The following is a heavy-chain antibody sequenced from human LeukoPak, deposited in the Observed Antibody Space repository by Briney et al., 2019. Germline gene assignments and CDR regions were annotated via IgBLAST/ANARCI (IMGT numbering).Heavy chain of an antibody. CDR3: AKGPSSGYYMDV. Sequence: GGSLRLSCAASGFTFSSYAMSWVRQAPGKGLEWVSAISGSGGSTYYADSVKGRFTISRDNSKNTLYLQMNSLRAEATAVYYCAKGPSSGYYMDVWGKGTTVTVSS. V-gene: IGHV3-23*01. J-gene: IGHJ6*03. CDR1: GFTFSSYA. D-gene: IGHD3-10*01. CDR2: ISGSGGST.